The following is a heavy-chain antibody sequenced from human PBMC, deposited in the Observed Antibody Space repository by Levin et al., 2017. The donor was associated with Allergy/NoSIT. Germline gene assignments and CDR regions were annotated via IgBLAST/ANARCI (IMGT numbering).Heavy chain of an antibody. J-gene: IGHJ4*02. CDR3: ARVHYYGSGSPQRRRWGD. CDR1: GGTFSSYA. Sequence: GASVKVSCKASGGTFSSYAISWVRQAPGQGLEWMGRIIPILGIANYAQKFQGRVTITADKSTSTAYMELSSLRSEDTAVYYCARVHYYGSGSPQRRRWGDWGQGTLVTVSS. V-gene: IGHV1-69*04. D-gene: IGHD3-10*01. CDR2: IIPILGIA.